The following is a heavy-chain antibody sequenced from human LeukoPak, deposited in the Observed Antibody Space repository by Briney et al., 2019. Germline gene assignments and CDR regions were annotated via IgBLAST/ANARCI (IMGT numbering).Heavy chain of an antibody. CDR1: GFTFSSYA. V-gene: IGHV3-23*01. Sequence: PGGSLRLSCAASGFTFSSYAMSWVRQAPGKGLEWVSAISGSGGSTYYADSAKGRFTISRDNSKNTLYLQMNSLRAEDTAVYYCAKYNWNFGSGNYFDYWGQGTLVTVSS. D-gene: IGHD1-7*01. CDR3: AKYNWNFGSGNYFDY. CDR2: ISGSGGST. J-gene: IGHJ4*02.